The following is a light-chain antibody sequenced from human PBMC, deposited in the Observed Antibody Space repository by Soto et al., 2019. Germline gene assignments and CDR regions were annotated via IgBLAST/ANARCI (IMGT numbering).Light chain of an antibody. CDR1: SSDVANYNY. Sequence: QSVLTQPAAVSGSPGQSITISCTGTSSDVANYNYVSWYQQHPGKAPKLMIFEVSNRPSGVSNRFSGSKSGSTASLTISGLQAEDEADYYCSSQRGFGAGTRSPS. J-gene: IGLJ1*01. V-gene: IGLV2-14*01. CDR3: SSQRG. CDR2: EVS.